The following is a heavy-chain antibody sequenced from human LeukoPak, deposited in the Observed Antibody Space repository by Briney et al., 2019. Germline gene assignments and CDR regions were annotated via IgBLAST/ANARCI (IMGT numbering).Heavy chain of an antibody. J-gene: IGHJ6*03. D-gene: IGHD6-13*01. CDR3: ARAGYSNSGYFSYYYYYYMDV. CDR2: ISYDGSNK. V-gene: IGHV3-30*04. Sequence: GGSLSLSCAASRFTFSSYAMHWVRQAPAKGLEGVAVISYDGSNKYYADSVTGGSTIPIDNSKNTLSLQWNSLTAGATPVYYVARAGYSNSGYFSYYYYYYMDVWGKGTTVTVSS. CDR1: RFTFSSYA.